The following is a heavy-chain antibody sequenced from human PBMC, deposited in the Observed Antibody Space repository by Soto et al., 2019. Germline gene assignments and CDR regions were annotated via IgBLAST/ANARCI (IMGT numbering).Heavy chain of an antibody. Sequence: GGSLRLSCAASAFTFSSYSMNWVRQAPGKGLEWVSSISIGSSYIYYADSVKGRFAISRDNAKNSLYLQMNSLRTEDTAVYYCARGRSGNWGEQVYYYYGMDVWGQGTTVTVSS. CDR1: AFTFSSYS. CDR2: ISIGSSYI. CDR3: ARGRSGNWGEQVYYYYGMDV. V-gene: IGHV3-21*01. D-gene: IGHD7-27*01. J-gene: IGHJ6*02.